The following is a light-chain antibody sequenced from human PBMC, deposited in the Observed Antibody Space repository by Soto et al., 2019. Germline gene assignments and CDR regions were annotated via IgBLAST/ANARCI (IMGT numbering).Light chain of an antibody. J-gene: IGKJ1*01. Sequence: DIQMTQSPSTLSASVGDRVTITCRASQSISSWLAWYQQKPGKAPKLLIYDASSLESGVPSRFSGSGSGTEFTLTISSLRPDDVATYYCQQYNSYPWTFGQGTKVEIK. CDR1: QSISSW. CDR3: QQYNSYPWT. CDR2: DAS. V-gene: IGKV1-5*01.